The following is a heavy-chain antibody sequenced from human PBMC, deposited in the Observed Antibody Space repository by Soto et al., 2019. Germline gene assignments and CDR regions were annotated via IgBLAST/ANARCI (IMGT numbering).Heavy chain of an antibody. V-gene: IGHV4-34*01. CDR1: GRSFSGYY. J-gene: IGHJ4*02. CDR2: INHSGST. D-gene: IGHD4-17*01. CDR3: ARAYGGNSGVFDY. Sequence: QVQLQQWGAGLLKPSETLSLTCAVYGRSFSGYYWSWIRQPPGKGLEWIGEINHSGSTNYNPSLKSRGTISVDTSPNQCSLNLSSVTAADTAVYYCARAYGGNSGVFDYWGQGTLVTVSS.